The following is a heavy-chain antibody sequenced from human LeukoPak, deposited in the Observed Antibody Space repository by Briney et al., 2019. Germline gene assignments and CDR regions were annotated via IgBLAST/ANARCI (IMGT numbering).Heavy chain of an antibody. Sequence: ASVKVSCKASGYTFTSYSINWVRQAPGQGLEWMAWISAYNGNTNYAQKFQGRVTLTRDTSTSTAYMELRSLRSDDTAVYFCTRGMSGYTEDPFDIWGQGTVVTVSS. J-gene: IGHJ3*02. D-gene: IGHD2-2*02. CDR3: TRGMSGYTEDPFDI. CDR2: ISAYNGNT. V-gene: IGHV1-18*04. CDR1: GYTFTSYS.